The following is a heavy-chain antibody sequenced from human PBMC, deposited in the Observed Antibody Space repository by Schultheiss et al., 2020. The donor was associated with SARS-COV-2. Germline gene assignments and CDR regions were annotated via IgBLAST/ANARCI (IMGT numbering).Heavy chain of an antibody. CDR1: GFTFNSYA. CDR3: ARDSNGMDV. J-gene: IGHJ6*02. Sequence: GGSLRLSCAASGFTFNSYAMSWVRQAPGKGLEWVSAISGSGGSTYYADSVKGRFTVSRDNSKNTLYLQMNSLRAEDTAVYYCARDSNGMDVWGQGTTVTVSS. CDR2: ISGSGGST. V-gene: IGHV3-23*01.